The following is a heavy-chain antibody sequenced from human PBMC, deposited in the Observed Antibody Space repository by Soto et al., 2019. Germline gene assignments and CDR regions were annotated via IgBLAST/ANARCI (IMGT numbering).Heavy chain of an antibody. CDR1: GFTLSSYD. CDR2: IGSGGDT. Sequence: EVQLVESGGGLVQPGGSLRLACAASGFTLSSYDIHWVSQGTGAGLAWVSGIGSGGDTHYADSVKGRFSISREDGKNSLYLQMNNRRVGDTAVYYCTRKTPPTGMEVWGQGATVTVSS. D-gene: IGHD3-9*01. CDR3: TRKTPPTGMEV. V-gene: IGHV3-13*01. J-gene: IGHJ6*02.